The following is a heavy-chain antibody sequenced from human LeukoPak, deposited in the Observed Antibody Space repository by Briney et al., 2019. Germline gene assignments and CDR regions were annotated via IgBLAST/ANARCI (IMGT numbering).Heavy chain of an antibody. CDR3: ARGVVRGDYFDY. CDR2: IIPIFGTA. V-gene: IGHV1-69*05. J-gene: IGHJ4*02. Sequence: SVKVSCKASGYTFTSYDISWVRQAPGQGLEWMGGIIPIFGTANYAQKFQGRVTITTDESTSTAYMELSSLRSEDTAVYYCARGVVRGDYFDYWGQGTLVTVSS. CDR1: GYTFTSYD. D-gene: IGHD3-10*02.